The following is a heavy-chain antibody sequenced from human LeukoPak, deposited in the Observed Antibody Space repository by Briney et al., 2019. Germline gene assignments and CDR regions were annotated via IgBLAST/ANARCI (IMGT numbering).Heavy chain of an antibody. Sequence: HPSETLSLTCAVYGGSFSGYYWSWIRQPPGKGLEWIGEINHSGSTNYNPSLKSRVTISVDTSKNQLSLKLSSVTAADTAVYYCARGNPHKTVPAAIGTKYYFDYWGQGTLVTVSS. D-gene: IGHD2-2*01. CDR3: ARGNPHKTVPAAIGTKYYFDY. CDR2: INHSGST. V-gene: IGHV4-34*01. CDR1: GGSFSGYY. J-gene: IGHJ4*02.